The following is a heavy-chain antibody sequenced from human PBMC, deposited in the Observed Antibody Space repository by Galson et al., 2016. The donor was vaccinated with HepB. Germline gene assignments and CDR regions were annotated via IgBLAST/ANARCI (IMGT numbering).Heavy chain of an antibody. J-gene: IGHJ2*01. V-gene: IGHV4-39*01. Sequence: SETLSLTCTVSGGSISSSSYYWGWIRQPPGKGLEWIGSIYYSGSTYYNPSLKSRVTISVDTSKNQFSLKLSSVTAADTAVYYFARHVGYYYSYWYFDLWGRGTLVTVSS. D-gene: IGHD3-22*01. CDR3: ARHVGYYYSYWYFDL. CDR1: GGSISSSSYY. CDR2: IYYSGST.